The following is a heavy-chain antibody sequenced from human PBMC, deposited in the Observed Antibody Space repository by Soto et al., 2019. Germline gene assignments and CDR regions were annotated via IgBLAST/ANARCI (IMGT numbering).Heavy chain of an antibody. D-gene: IGHD6-6*01. J-gene: IGHJ6*02. Sequence: GGSLRLSCAASGFTFSSYAMHWVRQAPGKGLEWVAVLSYDGSNKYYADSVKGRFTISRDNSKNTLYLQMNSLRAEDTAVYYCARDLGWQLVYYYYGMDVWGQGTTVTVSS. CDR2: LSYDGSNK. CDR3: ARDLGWQLVYYYYGMDV. CDR1: GFTFSSYA. V-gene: IGHV3-30-3*01.